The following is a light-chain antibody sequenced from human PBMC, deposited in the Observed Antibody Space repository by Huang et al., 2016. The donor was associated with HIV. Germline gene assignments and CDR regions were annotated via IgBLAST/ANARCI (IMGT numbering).Light chain of an antibody. CDR3: QQSYSTLFT. Sequence: DIQMTQSPSSLSASVGDRVTITCRASQNINTYLNWYQQKRGKAPKLLIDTASTLESGVPSRFSGSGSGTDFTLTINSLQPEDSASYYCQQSYSTLFTFGPGTKIDVK. CDR2: TAS. CDR1: QNINTY. J-gene: IGKJ3*01. V-gene: IGKV1-39*01.